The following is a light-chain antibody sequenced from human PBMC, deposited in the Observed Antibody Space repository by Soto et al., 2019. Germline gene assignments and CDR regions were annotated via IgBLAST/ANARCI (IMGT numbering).Light chain of an antibody. CDR2: DII. V-gene: IGLV2-14*03. CDR1: SSDVGAYIF. J-gene: IGLJ1*01. CDR3: VSFTTSRSYV. Sequence: QSVLIQPPSVPGSPGQSVTISCTGTSSDVGAYIFVSWYQQHPGKAPKLMIYDIINRPSGVSNRFSGSKSGNTASLTISGLQAEDEADYYCVSFTTSRSYVFGTGTKVTVL.